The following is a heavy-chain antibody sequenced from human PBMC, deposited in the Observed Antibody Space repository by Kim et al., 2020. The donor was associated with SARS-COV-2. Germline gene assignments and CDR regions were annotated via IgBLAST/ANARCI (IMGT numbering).Heavy chain of an antibody. CDR1: GFTFTNYV. V-gene: IGHV1-3*01. D-gene: IGHD2-2*01. CDR3: GRGEIGYCSSTTCSDAFDI. J-gene: IGHJ3*02. Sequence: ASVKVSCKASGFTFTNYVIHWVRQAPGQRLEWMGWINAGNGNPKYSQKFQGRVTSNRDSSASAAYMELSSLRSEDTAIYYCGRGEIGYCSSTTCSDAFDIRGQGTMVTVSS. CDR2: INAGNGNP.